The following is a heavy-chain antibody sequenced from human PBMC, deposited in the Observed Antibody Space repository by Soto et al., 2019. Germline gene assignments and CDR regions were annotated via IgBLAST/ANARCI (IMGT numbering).Heavy chain of an antibody. CDR1: GGSIRGSY. V-gene: IGHV4-59*01. CDR2: VYYTGST. J-gene: IGHJ4*02. CDR3: ARSVAVPGAHIDY. D-gene: IGHD6-19*01. Sequence: LSLTCSVSGGSIRGSYGSCIRQSPGKGLEWLGYVYYTGSTNYSPSLRSRVSISVDTSKNEFSLRLSSVTAADTAVYFCARSVAVPGAHIDYWGQGTQVTVSS.